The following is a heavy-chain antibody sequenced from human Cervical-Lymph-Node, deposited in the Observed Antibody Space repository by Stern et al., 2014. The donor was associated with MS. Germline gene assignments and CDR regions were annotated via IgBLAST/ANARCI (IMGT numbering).Heavy chain of an antibody. CDR3: ARGYHSFDV. V-gene: IGHV3-72*01. J-gene: IGHJ6*02. D-gene: IGHD1-26*01. Sequence: EVQLVQSEGGLVQPGGSLRLSCAASGFTSSDNYMDWVRQAPGKGLEWVGRTRNKANGYTTVYAASVAGRFAISRDDSENSVYLQMNSLKIEDTAVYYCARGYHSFDVWGQGTTVTVSS. CDR2: TRNKANGYTT. CDR1: GFTSSDNY.